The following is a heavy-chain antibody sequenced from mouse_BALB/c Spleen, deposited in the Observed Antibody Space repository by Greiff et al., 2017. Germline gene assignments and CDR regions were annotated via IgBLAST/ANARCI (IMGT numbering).Heavy chain of an antibody. D-gene: IGHD2-4*01. CDR3: TRWGVITTSYAMDY. CDR1: GYTFTDYE. Sequence: QVQLQQSGAELVRPGASVTLSCKASGYTFTDYEMHWVKQTPVHGLEWIGAIDPETGGTAYNQKFKGKATLTADKSSSTAYMELRSLTSEDSAVYYCTRWGVITTSYAMDYWRQGTSVTVSS. J-gene: IGHJ4*01. CDR2: IDPETGGT. V-gene: IGHV1-15*01.